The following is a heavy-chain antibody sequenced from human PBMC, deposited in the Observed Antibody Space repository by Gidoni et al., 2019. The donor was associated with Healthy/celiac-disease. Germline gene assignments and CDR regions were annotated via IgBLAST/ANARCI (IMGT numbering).Heavy chain of an antibody. CDR1: GGTFSSYA. D-gene: IGHD6-6*01. J-gene: IGHJ6*02. Sequence: QVQLVQSGAEVKKPGSSVKVSCKASGGTFSSYAISWVRQAPGQGLEWMGGIIPIFGTANYAQKFQGRVTITADESTSTAYMELSSLRSEDTAVYYCARDALGGAARLLVHGMDVWGQGTTVTVSS. V-gene: IGHV1-69*01. CDR3: ARDALGGAARLLVHGMDV. CDR2: IIPIFGTA.